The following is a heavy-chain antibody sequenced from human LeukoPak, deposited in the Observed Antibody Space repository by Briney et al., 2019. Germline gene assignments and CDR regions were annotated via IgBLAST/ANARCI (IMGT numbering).Heavy chain of an antibody. CDR1: GYTFRGYY. V-gene: IGHV1-2*02. CDR2: INTNSGDT. D-gene: IGHD4-23*01. J-gene: IGHJ6*03. Sequence: ASAKVSCKASGYTFRGYYMHWVRQAPGQGLEWMGWINTNSGDTNHAQKFQGRVTMTRDTSITTAYLELSRLTYDDTAVYYCARGRGHDYGGDSENYYYMDVWGKGTMVTVSS. CDR3: ARGRGHDYGGDSENYYYMDV.